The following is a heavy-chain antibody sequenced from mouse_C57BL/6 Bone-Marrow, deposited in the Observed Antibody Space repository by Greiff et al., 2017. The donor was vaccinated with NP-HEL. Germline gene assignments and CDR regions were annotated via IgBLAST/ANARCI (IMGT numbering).Heavy chain of an antibody. D-gene: IGHD2-3*01. J-gene: IGHJ4*01. CDR3: ARSADVYWSMDY. V-gene: IGHV5-2*01. Sequence: EVKLVESGGGLVQPGESLKLSCESNEYEFPSHDMSWVRTTPEKRLELVAAINRDDGSTYYPDTLQRRVIISRDNTKKTLYLKMSILRSADTALYYCARSADVYWSMDYWGQGTSVTVSS. CDR2: INRDDGST. CDR1: EYEFPSHD.